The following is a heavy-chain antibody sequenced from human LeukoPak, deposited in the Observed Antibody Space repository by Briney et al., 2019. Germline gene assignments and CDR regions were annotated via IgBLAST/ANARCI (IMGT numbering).Heavy chain of an antibody. CDR3: VKGLDYSSSQMDS. V-gene: IGHV3-64*05. CDR2: INTNGANT. J-gene: IGHJ4*02. D-gene: IGHD6-6*01. CDR1: GFTFKSYA. Sequence: GGSLRLSCSASGFTFKSYAMHWVRQAPGKGLEYVSSINTNGANTYYADSVKGRFTIPRDNSRNTVYVQMNSPTPEDTAVYYCVKGLDYSSSQMDSWGQGTLVTVSS.